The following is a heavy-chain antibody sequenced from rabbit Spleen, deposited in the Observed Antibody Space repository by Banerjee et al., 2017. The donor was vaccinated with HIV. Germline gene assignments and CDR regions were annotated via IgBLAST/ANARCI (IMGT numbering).Heavy chain of an antibody. CDR1: RFSFSSRYD. V-gene: IGHV1S40*01. Sequence: QSLEESGGDLVKPGASLTLTCTASRFSFSSRYDLCWVRQAPGKGLEWIACINIVTGKSVYASWAKGRFTMSRTSSTTVTLQMTSLTAADTATYFCARDLVAVIGWNFNLWGQGTLAPS. D-gene: IGHD1-1*01. J-gene: IGHJ4*01. CDR3: ARDLVAVIGWNFNL. CDR2: INIVTGKS.